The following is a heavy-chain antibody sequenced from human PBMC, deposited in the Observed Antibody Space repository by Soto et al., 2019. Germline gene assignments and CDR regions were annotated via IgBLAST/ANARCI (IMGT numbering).Heavy chain of an antibody. J-gene: IGHJ4*02. Sequence: EVQLLESGGALVQPGGSLRLSCAASGFTFSNHAMNWVRQAPGKGLEWVSTISDSGSTYYADSVKGRFTISRDNSKNTMDLQMNSLMAEDTAVYYCARDPWCHDCTSTSCLYFFDHWGQGTLVIVSS. D-gene: IGHD2-2*01. CDR1: GFTFSNHA. CDR3: ARDPWCHDCTSTSCLYFFDH. V-gene: IGHV3-23*01. CDR2: ISDSGST.